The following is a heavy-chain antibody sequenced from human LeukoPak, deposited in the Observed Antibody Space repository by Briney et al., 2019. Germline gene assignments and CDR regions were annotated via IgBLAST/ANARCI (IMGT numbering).Heavy chain of an antibody. V-gene: IGHV3-49*04. Sequence: PGGSLRLSCTASGFTFGDYAMSWVRQAPGKGLECVGFIRSKTYGGTTEYAASVKGRFSISRYDSKSIAYLQLNRLKTEDTAVYYCTKQDSSTYYQIFHWGQGTLVTVSS. CDR1: GFTFGDYA. D-gene: IGHD3-22*01. J-gene: IGHJ4*02. CDR3: TKQDSSTYYQIFH. CDR2: IRSKTYGGTT.